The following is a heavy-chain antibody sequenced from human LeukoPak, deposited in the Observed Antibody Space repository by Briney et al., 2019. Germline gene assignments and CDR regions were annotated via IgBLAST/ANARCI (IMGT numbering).Heavy chain of an antibody. CDR3: ARGYDGSGYYYRNWYFDL. CDR1: GGSISSSSYY. Sequence: SETLSLTCTVSGGSISSSSYYWGRIRQPPGKGLEWIGSIYYSGSTYYNPSLKSRVTISVDTSKNQFSLKLSSVTAADTAVYYCARGYDGSGYYYRNWYFDLWGRGTLVTVSS. V-gene: IGHV4-39*07. D-gene: IGHD3-22*01. J-gene: IGHJ2*01. CDR2: IYYSGST.